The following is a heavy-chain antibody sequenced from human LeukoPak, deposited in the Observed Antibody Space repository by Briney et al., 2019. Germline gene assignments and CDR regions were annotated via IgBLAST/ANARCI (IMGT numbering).Heavy chain of an antibody. V-gene: IGHV1-18*01. Sequence: ASVKVSCKASGYSFTTYGINWVRQAPVQGLEWLGWISVYNGNTKYPQKFQGRVTMTTDTSTSTAYMELRSLRSDDTAVYYCARGSVAVRPGWFDPWGQGTLVIVSS. D-gene: IGHD6-6*01. CDR2: ISVYNGNT. J-gene: IGHJ5*02. CDR1: GYSFTTYG. CDR3: ARGSVAVRPGWFDP.